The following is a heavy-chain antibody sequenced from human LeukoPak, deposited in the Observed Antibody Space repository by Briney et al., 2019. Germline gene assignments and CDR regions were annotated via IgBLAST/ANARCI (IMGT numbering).Heavy chain of an antibody. J-gene: IGHJ4*02. D-gene: IGHD2-2*02. CDR2: ISYDGSNK. V-gene: IGHV3-30*15. Sequence: GGSLRLSCAASGFTFSNYVMHWVRQAPGEGPEWVAVISYDGSNKFYADSVKGRFTISRDNSKNTLFLQMSSLRAEDTAVYYCARVGECSSTSCYTPDRADYWGQGTLVTVSS. CDR3: ARVGECSSTSCYTPDRADY. CDR1: GFTFSNYV.